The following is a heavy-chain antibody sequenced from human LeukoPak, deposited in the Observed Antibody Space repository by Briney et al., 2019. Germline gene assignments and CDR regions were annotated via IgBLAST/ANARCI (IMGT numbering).Heavy chain of an antibody. J-gene: IGHJ4*02. D-gene: IGHD2-2*01. CDR3: ARVSDCTSIRCLSYYFDS. Sequence: ASVKVSCKASGGTFSSYAISWVRQAPGQGLEWMGGIIPIFGTANYAQKFQGRVTITTDESTSTAYMELSSLRSEDTAVYYCARVSDCTSIRCLSYYFDSWGQGTLVTVSS. CDR2: IIPIFGTA. CDR1: GGTFSSYA. V-gene: IGHV1-69*05.